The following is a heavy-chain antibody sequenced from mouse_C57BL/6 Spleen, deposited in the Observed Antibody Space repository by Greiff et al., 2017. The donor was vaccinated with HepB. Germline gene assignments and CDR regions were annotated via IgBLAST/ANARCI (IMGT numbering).Heavy chain of an antibody. D-gene: IGHD1-1*01. CDR2: IWSGGST. CDR1: GFSFTSYG. CDR3: ARKGDYYGSSYSWFAY. Sequence: QVQLQQSGPGLVQPSQSLSITCTVSGFSFTSYGVHWVRQSPGKGLEWLGVIWSGGSTDYNAAFISRLSISKDNSKSQVFFKMNSLQADDTAIYYCARKGDYYGSSYSWFAYWGQGTLVTVSA. J-gene: IGHJ3*01. V-gene: IGHV2-2*01.